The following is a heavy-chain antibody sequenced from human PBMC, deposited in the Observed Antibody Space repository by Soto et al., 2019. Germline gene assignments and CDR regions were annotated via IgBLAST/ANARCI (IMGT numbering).Heavy chain of an antibody. CDR1: GYTFTSYA. Sequence: QVQLVQSGAEEKKPGASVKVSCTASGYTFTSYAMHWVRQAPGQRPEWMGWINAGNGNTKYSQKFQGRVTMTRDTSASTDYLELSSMRSEDTAVYYCARHGSSWDYWGQGTLGTVSS. J-gene: IGHJ4*02. D-gene: IGHD6-13*01. V-gene: IGHV1-3*05. CDR3: ARHGSSWDY. CDR2: INAGNGNT.